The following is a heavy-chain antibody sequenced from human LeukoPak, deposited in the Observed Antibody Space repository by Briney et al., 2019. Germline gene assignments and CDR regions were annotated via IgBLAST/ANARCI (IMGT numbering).Heavy chain of an antibody. CDR2: IYSGDST. Sequence: GGSLRLSCAASGFTVSSNYMSWVRQAPGKGLEWVSVIYSGDSTYYADSVKGRFTISRDNSKNTLYLQMNSLRAEDTAAYYCARGYSSGKGNAFDIWGQGTMVTVSS. D-gene: IGHD6-19*01. V-gene: IGHV3-53*01. CDR3: ARGYSSGKGNAFDI. CDR1: GFTVSSNY. J-gene: IGHJ3*02.